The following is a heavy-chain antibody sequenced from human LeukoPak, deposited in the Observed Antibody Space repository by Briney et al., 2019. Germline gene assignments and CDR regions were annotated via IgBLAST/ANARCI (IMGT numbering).Heavy chain of an antibody. Sequence: GGSLRLSCAASGFTFSSYSMHWVRQAPGKGLEWVSFIGSSSSYIHYSDSVKGRFTISRDNAKNSVHLQMNSLRAEDTAVYYCATDRLGGSGSSDYWGQGTLVTVSS. D-gene: IGHD3-10*01. CDR1: GFTFSSYS. J-gene: IGHJ4*02. CDR3: ATDRLGGSGSSDY. CDR2: IGSSSSYI. V-gene: IGHV3-21*01.